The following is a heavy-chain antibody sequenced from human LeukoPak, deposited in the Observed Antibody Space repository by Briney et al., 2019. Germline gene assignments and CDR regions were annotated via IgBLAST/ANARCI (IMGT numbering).Heavy chain of an antibody. D-gene: IGHD3-10*01. CDR2: IYPGDSDT. V-gene: IGHV5-51*01. J-gene: IGHJ4*02. CDR3: ARALTMVRGVVYYFDY. Sequence: GESLKISCKGSGYSFTSYWIGWVRQMPGKGLEWMGIIYPGDSDTRYSPSFQGQVTISADKSISTAYLQWSSLEASDTAMYYCARALTMVRGVVYYFDYWGQGTLVTVSS. CDR1: GYSFTSYW.